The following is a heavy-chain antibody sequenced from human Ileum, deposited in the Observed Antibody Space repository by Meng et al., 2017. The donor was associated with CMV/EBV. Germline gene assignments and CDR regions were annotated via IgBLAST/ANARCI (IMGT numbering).Heavy chain of an antibody. CDR3: ARHRCSTTSCYVDY. CDR2: IYYSGTT. D-gene: IGHD2-2*01. Sequence: SCYSISSSNWWGWIRQPPGKGLEWIGYIYYSGTTYYNPSLKSRVTMSVDTSKNQFSLKLSSVTAVDMAVYYCARHRCSTTSCYVDYWGQGTLVTVSS. CDR1: CYSISSSNW. V-gene: IGHV4-28*01. J-gene: IGHJ4*02.